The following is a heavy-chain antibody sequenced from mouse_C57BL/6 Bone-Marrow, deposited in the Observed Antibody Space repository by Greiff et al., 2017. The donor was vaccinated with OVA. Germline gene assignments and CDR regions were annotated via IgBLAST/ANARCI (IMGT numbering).Heavy chain of an antibody. J-gene: IGHJ4*01. D-gene: IGHD2-3*01. V-gene: IGHV1-78*01. CDR3: ARNPPYDGYSYYYAMDY. Sequence: QVQLKESDAELVKPGASVKISCKVSGYTFTDHTIHWMKQRPEQGLEWIGYIYPRDGSTKYNEKFKGKATLTADKSSSTAYMQLNSLTSEDSAVYFCARNPPYDGYSYYYAMDYWGQGTSVTVSS. CDR1: GYTFTDHT. CDR2: IYPRDGST.